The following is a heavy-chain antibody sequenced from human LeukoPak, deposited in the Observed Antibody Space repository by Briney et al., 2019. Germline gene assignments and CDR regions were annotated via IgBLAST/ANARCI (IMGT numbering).Heavy chain of an antibody. CDR3: AKRGVVIRVILVGFHKEAYYFDS. CDR1: GFTSTNYA. D-gene: IGHD3-22*01. Sequence: PAGSLRLSCAASGFTSTNYAMNWVRQAPGKGLEWVSILIGSNGSTDYADSVKGRFTISRDNPKNTLYLQMNSLRAEDTAVYFCAKRGVVIRVILVGFHKEAYYFDSWGQGALVTVSS. CDR2: LIGSNGST. J-gene: IGHJ4*02. V-gene: IGHV3-23*01.